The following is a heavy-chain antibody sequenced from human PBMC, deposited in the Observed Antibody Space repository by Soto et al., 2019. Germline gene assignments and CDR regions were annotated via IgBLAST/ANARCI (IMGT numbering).Heavy chain of an antibody. Sequence: PSETLSLTCTVSGGSISSYYWSWIRQPPGKGLEWIGYIYYSGSTYYNPSLKSRVTISVDTSKNQFSLKLSSVTAADTAVYYCAREGGTVTTRHHFDYWGQGTLVTVSS. D-gene: IGHD4-17*01. V-gene: IGHV4-30-4*01. CDR2: IYYSGST. CDR3: AREGGTVTTRHHFDY. CDR1: GGSISSYY. J-gene: IGHJ4*02.